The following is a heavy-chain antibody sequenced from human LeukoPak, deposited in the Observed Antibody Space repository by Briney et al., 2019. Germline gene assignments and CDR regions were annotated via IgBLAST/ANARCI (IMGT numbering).Heavy chain of an antibody. Sequence: GGSLRLSCAASGFTFSSYEMNWVRQAPGKGLEWVSYISSSGSTVYYADSVKGRFTISRDNAKNSLYLQMNSLRAEDTAVYYCAREGYSYGNNYFDYWGQGTLVTVSS. CDR2: ISSSGSTV. V-gene: IGHV3-48*03. CDR1: GFTFSSYE. D-gene: IGHD5-18*01. CDR3: AREGYSYGNNYFDY. J-gene: IGHJ4*02.